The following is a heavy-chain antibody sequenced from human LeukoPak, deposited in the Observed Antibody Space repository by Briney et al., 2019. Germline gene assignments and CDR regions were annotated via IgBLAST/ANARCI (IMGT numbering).Heavy chain of an antibody. CDR1: RGSISSYY. Sequence: SETLSLTCTVSRGSISSYYWSWIRESPGKGLEWIGDVYSTGSANYHPSLNSRVTISVDTSKNQFSLNLRSVTAADTAVYYCARHEKLGQFDYWGQGTLVTVSS. CDR3: ARHEKLGQFDY. D-gene: IGHD3-10*01. V-gene: IGHV4-59*08. J-gene: IGHJ4*02. CDR2: VYSTGSA.